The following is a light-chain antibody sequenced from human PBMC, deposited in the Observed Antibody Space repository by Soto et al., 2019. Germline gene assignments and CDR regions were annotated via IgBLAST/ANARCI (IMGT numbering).Light chain of an antibody. V-gene: IGKV3D-15*01. Sequence: VMTQAPATLSVSPLERASLSCRASQSVGNDLAWYQQKPGQAPRLLIYDASTRATGIPARFSGSGSGTDFTLTISSLQPEDVATYYCQKYNSAPWTFGQGTKVDIK. CDR2: DAS. J-gene: IGKJ1*01. CDR3: QKYNSAPWT. CDR1: QSVGND.